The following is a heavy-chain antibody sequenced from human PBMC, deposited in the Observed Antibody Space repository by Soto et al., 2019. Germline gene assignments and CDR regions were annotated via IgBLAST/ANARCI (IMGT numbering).Heavy chain of an antibody. CDR2: INAGNGNT. CDR3: ARGSEPAYSSWYVNGDY. V-gene: IGHV1-3*01. CDR1: GYTFTSYA. D-gene: IGHD6-13*01. Sequence: QVQHVQSGAEVKRPGASVKVSCKAPGYTFTSYAIHWVRQAPGHRPEWIGWINAGNGNTKYSQKFQGRVTITRDTSASIAYLEVSGLRFEDTAVYYCARGSEPAYSSWYVNGDYWGQGTPVTVSS. J-gene: IGHJ4*02.